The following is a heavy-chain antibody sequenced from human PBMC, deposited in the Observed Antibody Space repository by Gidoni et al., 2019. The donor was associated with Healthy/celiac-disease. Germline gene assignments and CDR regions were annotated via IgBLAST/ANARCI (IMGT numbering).Heavy chain of an antibody. CDR1: GGSISSGGYY. D-gene: IGHD3-10*02. CDR2: IYYSGSN. V-gene: IGHV4-31*03. J-gene: IGHJ4*02. Sequence: QVQLQESGLGLVKPSQTLSLTCTVSGGSISSGGYYWSWTRQHPGKGLEWIGYIYYSGSNYYNPSLKSRVTRSVYTSKNQFSLKLSSVTAADTAVYYCERANYVYRRPFDYWGQGTLVTVSA. CDR3: ERANYVYRRPFDY.